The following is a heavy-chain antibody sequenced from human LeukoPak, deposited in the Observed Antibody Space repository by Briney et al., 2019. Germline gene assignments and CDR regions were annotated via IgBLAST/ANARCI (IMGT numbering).Heavy chain of an antibody. D-gene: IGHD5-18*01. CDR2: IYYSGSN. CDR3: SRGIVNTAMVFD. J-gene: IGHJ4*02. V-gene: IGHV4-59*01. Sequence: SETLSLTCTVTGGSLSSYYWSWIRQPPGKGLEWIGYIYYSGSNNYNPSLKSRVTISVDTSKNQSSLKLSSVTAGDTAVYYCSRGIVNTAMVFDWGQGPLVTVSS. CDR1: GGSLSSYY.